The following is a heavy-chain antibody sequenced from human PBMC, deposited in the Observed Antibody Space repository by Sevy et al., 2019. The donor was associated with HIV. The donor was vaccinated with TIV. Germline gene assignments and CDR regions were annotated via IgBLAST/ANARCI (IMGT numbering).Heavy chain of an antibody. V-gene: IGHV3-48*01. D-gene: IGHD5-18*01. CDR2: ISSSSSTM. CDR1: EFSFSSYS. CDR3: ASTKSNTAMVSSDY. Sequence: GGSLRLSCAASEFSFSSYSMNWVRQAPGQGLEWVSYISSSSSTMYYADSVKGRFTISRDNAKNSLYLQMNTLRAEDTAVYYCASTKSNTAMVSSDYWGQGTLVTVSS. J-gene: IGHJ4*02.